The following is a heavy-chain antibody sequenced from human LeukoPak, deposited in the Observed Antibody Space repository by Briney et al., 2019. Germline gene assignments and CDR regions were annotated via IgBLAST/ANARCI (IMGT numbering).Heavy chain of an antibody. CDR1: GFTFSSYG. Sequence: GGSLRLSCAASGFTFSSYGMHWVRQAPGKGLEWAAFIRYDGSNKYYADSVKGRFTISRDNSKNTLYLQMNSLRAEDTAVYYCAREGGGYYYYYMDVWGKGTTVTVSS. CDR2: IRYDGSNK. J-gene: IGHJ6*03. CDR3: AREGGGYYYYYMDV. V-gene: IGHV3-30*02. D-gene: IGHD3-10*01.